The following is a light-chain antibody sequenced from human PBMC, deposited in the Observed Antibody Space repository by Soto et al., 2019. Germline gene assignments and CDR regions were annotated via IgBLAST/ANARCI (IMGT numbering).Light chain of an antibody. Sequence: DFQMTQSPSTLSASVGDRVTITCRASQNISSRLAWFQQKPGKAPKLLIYDASSLESGVPQRFSGSGSGTEFPLTISRLQTDDFSTYYRQQYHSYWTFGQGTKVE. J-gene: IGKJ1*01. CDR3: QQYHSYWT. V-gene: IGKV1-5*01. CDR2: DAS. CDR1: QNISSR.